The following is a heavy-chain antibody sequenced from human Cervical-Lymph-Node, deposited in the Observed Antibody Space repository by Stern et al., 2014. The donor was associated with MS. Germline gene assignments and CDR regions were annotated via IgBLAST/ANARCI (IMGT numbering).Heavy chain of an antibody. CDR1: GFSLSTSGGG. Sequence: QVTLRESGPTLVKPTQTLTLTCTVSGFSLSTSGGGVGWIRQPPGKALEGLALIYWAEEKHDRPTLKSRLTITKNHSHNHVGPTMTNMDPVDTATYYCAHLRGDYWGQGTLVTVSS. V-gene: IGHV2-5*09. CDR2: IYWAEEK. J-gene: IGHJ4*02. CDR3: AHLRGDY. D-gene: IGHD6-25*01.